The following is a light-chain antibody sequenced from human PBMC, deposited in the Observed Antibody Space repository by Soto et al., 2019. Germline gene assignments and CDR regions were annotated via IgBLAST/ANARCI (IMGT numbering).Light chain of an antibody. J-gene: IGKJ1*01. V-gene: IGKV2-24*01. CDR1: QSLVHRDGNTY. CDR2: KIS. Sequence: EIVMTQTPLSSPVTLGQPASISCRSSQSLVHRDGNTYLSWLHQRPGQPPRLLLYKISNRFTGVPDRFSGSGAGTDFTLKISRVEAEDVGVYYCLQATQFPWTFGQGTKVDIK. CDR3: LQATQFPWT.